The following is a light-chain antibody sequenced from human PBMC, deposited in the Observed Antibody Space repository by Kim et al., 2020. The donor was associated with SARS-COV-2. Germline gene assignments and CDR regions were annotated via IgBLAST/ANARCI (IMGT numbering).Light chain of an antibody. CDR2: GAS. V-gene: IGKV3-20*01. Sequence: EVVLTQSPGTLSLSPGERATLSCRASQSVSSTSLAWYQHKPGQAPRLLIYGASSRATGIPDRFSGSGSGTDFTLTIRRLEPEDFAVYCCQQYDPSPLTFGQGTKVDIK. CDR3: QQYDPSPLT. J-gene: IGKJ1*01. CDR1: QSVSSTS.